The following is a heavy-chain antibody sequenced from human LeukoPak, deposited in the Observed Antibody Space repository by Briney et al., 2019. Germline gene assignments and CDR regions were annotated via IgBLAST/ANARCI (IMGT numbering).Heavy chain of an antibody. Sequence: ASVNVSCKASGYTFTSYGISWVRQAPGQGLEWMGWISAYNGNTNYAQKLQGRVTMTTDTSTSTAYMELRSLRSDDTAVYYSARDQGWRYYGSGSSRGYFDYWGQGTLVTVSS. CDR2: ISAYNGNT. CDR1: GYTFTSYG. CDR3: ARDQGWRYYGSGSSRGYFDY. D-gene: IGHD3-10*01. V-gene: IGHV1-18*01. J-gene: IGHJ4*02.